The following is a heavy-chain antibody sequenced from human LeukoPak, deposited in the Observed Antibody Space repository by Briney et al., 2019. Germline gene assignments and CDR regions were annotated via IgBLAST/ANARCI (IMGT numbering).Heavy chain of an antibody. CDR2: ISGSGGST. J-gene: IGHJ4*02. CDR1: GFTFSSYG. Sequence: QPGGSLRLSCAASGFTFSSYGMSWVRQAPGKGLEWVSAISGSGGSTYYADSVKGRFTISRDNSKNTLYLQMNSLRAEDTAVYYCAKVGDGSGSYHYDYWGQGTLVTVSS. CDR3: AKVGDGSGSYHYDY. V-gene: IGHV3-23*01. D-gene: IGHD3-10*01.